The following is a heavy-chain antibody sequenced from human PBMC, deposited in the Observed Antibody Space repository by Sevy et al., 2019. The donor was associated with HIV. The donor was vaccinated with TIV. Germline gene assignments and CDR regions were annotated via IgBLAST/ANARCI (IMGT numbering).Heavy chain of an antibody. V-gene: IGHV3-23*01. CDR3: AKDIAIVVGDAFDL. Sequence: GGSLRLSCAASGFPFINYAMSWVRQAPGKGLEWVSAIGGSGGSSFYADSLKGRFTISRDNSKNTLYLQMNSLRADDTAVYYCAKDIAIVVGDAFDLWGQGTPVTVSS. CDR2: IGGSGGSS. J-gene: IGHJ3*01. CDR1: GFPFINYA. D-gene: IGHD3-22*01.